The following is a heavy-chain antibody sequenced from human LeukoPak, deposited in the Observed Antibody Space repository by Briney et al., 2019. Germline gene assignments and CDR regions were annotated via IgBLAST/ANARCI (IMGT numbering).Heavy chain of an antibody. J-gene: IGHJ4*02. D-gene: IGHD3-16*01. CDR1: GFTFSSYI. Sequence: PGGSLRFSCAASGFTFSSYIMSWVRQAPGKGLEWVSLIGGSGDSTYYADSVKGRFTISRDNSKNTLYLRMNSLRADDTAVYYCAKEGPGGGGYFDDWGQGTLVTASS. CDR3: AKEGPGGGGYFDD. V-gene: IGHV3-23*01. CDR2: IGGSGDST.